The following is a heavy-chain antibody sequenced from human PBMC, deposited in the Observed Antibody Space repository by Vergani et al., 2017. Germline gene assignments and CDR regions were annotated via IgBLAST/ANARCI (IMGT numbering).Heavy chain of an antibody. Sequence: QVQLVQSGAEVKKPGSSVKVSCKASGGTFSSYAISWVRQAPGQGLEWMGGIIPIFGTANYARKFQGRVTITADESTSTAYMELSSLRSEDTAVYYCARVAGNYYDSSGYSDYWGQGTLVTVSS. CDR3: ARVAGNYYDSSGYSDY. CDR1: GGTFSSYA. D-gene: IGHD3-22*01. J-gene: IGHJ4*02. CDR2: IIPIFGTA. V-gene: IGHV1-69*12.